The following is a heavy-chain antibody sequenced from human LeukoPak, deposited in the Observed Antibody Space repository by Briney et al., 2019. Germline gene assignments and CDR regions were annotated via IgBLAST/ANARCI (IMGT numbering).Heavy chain of an antibody. D-gene: IGHD6-19*01. CDR1: GFTFIRSW. CDR2: IKEDGSEK. CDR3: ASSGWYSTPNWFDP. Sequence: GSLRLSCAASGFTFIRSWMHWVRQAPGKGLEWVASIKEDGSEKYYVDSVKGRFTISRDNAKNSLYLQMNSLRAEDTAMYYCASSGWYSTPNWFDPWGQGTLVIVSS. V-gene: IGHV3-7*01. J-gene: IGHJ5*02.